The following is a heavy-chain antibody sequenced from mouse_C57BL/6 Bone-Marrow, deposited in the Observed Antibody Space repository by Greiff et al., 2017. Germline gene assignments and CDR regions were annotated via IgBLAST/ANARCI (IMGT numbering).Heavy chain of an antibody. CDR1: GYTFTSFG. CDR2: VYPRCGNT. J-gene: IGHJ2*01. CDR3: APTSWEPFDY. D-gene: IGHD4-1*01. Sequence: VQLQQSGAELLRPGASVKLSCKASGYTFTSFGISWVKLRPGPGLDWIGEVYPRCGNTYYNEEFKGKATLTADKSSSTAYMKLRSLTSEDSAVYFCAPTSWEPFDYWGQGTTLTVSS. V-gene: IGHV1-81*01.